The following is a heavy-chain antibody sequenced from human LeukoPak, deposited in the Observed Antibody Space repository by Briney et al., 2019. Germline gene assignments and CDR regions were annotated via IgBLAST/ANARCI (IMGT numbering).Heavy chain of an antibody. CDR3: ARVGRGCSSIRCYWEDWFDP. CDR1: GYSFTDYG. CDR2: ISGYNANA. D-gene: IGHD2-2*01. J-gene: IGHJ5*02. V-gene: IGHV1-18*01. Sequence: ASVKVSCKASGYSFTDYGITWIREAPGQGPEWLGWISGYNANAHYAQNVQGRVTLTTDTSTNTAYMELRGLTSDDTAMYYCARVGRGCSSIRCYWEDWFDPWGQGTLVIVSS.